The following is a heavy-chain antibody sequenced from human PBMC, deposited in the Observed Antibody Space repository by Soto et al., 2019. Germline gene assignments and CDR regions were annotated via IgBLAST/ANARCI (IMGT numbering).Heavy chain of an antibody. CDR1: GGSFSGYY. J-gene: IGHJ6*02. CDR3: ARGRGYSYGYYYYGMDV. V-gene: IGHV4-34*01. Sequence: SETLSLTCAVYGGSFSGYYWSWIRQPPGKGLEWIGEINHSGSTNYNPSLKSRVTISVDTSKNQFSLKLSSVTAADTAVYYCARGRGYSYGYYYYGMDVWGQGTTVTVSS. CDR2: INHSGST. D-gene: IGHD5-18*01.